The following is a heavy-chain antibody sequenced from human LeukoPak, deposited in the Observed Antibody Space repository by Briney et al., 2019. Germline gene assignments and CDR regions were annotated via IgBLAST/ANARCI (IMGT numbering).Heavy chain of an antibody. CDR3: ASLGAYCGGDCYPTFDY. V-gene: IGHV4-39*01. CDR2: IYYSGST. Sequence: SETLSLTCTVSGGSISSSSYYWGWIRQPPGKGLGWIGTIYYSGSTYYNSSLKSRVTISIDTSKNQFSLKLSSVTAADTAVYYCASLGAYCGGDCYPTFDYWGQGTLVTVSS. CDR1: GGSISSSSYY. D-gene: IGHD2-21*02. J-gene: IGHJ4*02.